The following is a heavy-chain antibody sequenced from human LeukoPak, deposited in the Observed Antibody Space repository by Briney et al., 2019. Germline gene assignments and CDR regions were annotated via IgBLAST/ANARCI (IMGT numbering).Heavy chain of an antibody. D-gene: IGHD3-3*01. Sequence: PGGSLRLSCITSGFNFRRYNMAWVRQAPGKGLEWLATFAWDESAIEYADSVRGRFIISRDNAKNSVHLQMTGLRAEDMAVYFCVTEFWYRFDYWGQGLLVTVSS. CDR1: GFNFRRYN. CDR3: VTEFWYRFDY. J-gene: IGHJ4*02. CDR2: FAWDESAI. V-gene: IGHV3-7*01.